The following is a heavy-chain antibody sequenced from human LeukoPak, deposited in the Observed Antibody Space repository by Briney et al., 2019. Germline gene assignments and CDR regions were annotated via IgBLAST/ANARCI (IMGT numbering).Heavy chain of an antibody. D-gene: IGHD5-24*01. CDR2: ISGSGGGDST. Sequence: GGSLRLSCAASGFTFSSYAMSWVRQAPGKGLEWVSTISGSGGGDSTFYAGSVKGRFTISRDSSKNTVYLQMNSLRAEDTAVFYCARVDGYNTPKFFDYWGQGTLVTVSS. CDR3: ARVDGYNTPKFFDY. CDR1: GFTFSSYA. J-gene: IGHJ4*02. V-gene: IGHV3-23*01.